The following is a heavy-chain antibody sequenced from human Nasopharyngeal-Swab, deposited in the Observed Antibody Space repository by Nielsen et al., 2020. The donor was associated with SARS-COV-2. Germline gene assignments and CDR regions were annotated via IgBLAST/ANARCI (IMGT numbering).Heavy chain of an antibody. V-gene: IGHV3-30*03. Sequence: SLKISCAASGFTFSSYGMHWVRQAPGKGLEWVAVISYDGSNKYYADSVKGRFTISRDNSKNTLYLQMNSLRAEDTAVYYCARDRLELRDYYYGMDVWVQGTTVTVSS. CDR2: ISYDGSNK. CDR1: GFTFSSYG. D-gene: IGHD1-7*01. J-gene: IGHJ6*02. CDR3: ARDRLELRDYYYGMDV.